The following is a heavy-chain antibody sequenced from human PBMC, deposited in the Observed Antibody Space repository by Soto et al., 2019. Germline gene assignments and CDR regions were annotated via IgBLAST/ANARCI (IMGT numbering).Heavy chain of an antibody. V-gene: IGHV4-4*07. CDR3: VRGRSYSVYDF. D-gene: IGHD5-12*01. J-gene: IGHJ4*02. CDR1: GGSISGHS. Sequence: SETLSLTCTVSGGSISGHSWVWIRQPAGKGLEWIGHIYPSGSTSYNPSLRSRVTMSLDTSSNQIFLNLTSVTAADTAVFYCVRGRSYSVYDFWGPGTLVTVYS. CDR2: IYPSGST.